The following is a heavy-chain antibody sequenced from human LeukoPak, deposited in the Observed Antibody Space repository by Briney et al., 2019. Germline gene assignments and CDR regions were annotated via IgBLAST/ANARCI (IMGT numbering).Heavy chain of an antibody. J-gene: IGHJ4*02. D-gene: IGHD3-22*01. Sequence: GGSLRLSCAASGFTFSDYYMSWIRQAPGKGLEWVSYISSSSYTNYADSVKGRFTISRDNAKNSLYLQMNSLRAEDTAVYYCARTDRTYYYDSSGYFLDYWGQGTLVTVSS. V-gene: IGHV3-11*06. CDR2: ISSSSYT. CDR3: ARTDRTYYYDSSGYFLDY. CDR1: GFTFSDYY.